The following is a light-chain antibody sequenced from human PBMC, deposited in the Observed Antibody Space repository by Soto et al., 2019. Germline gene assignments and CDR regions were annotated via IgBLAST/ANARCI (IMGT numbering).Light chain of an antibody. Sequence: QSVLTQPASVSGSPGQSITISFTGSSSDIGGYNYVSWYQQHPGRAPKLMIYEVTNRPSGVSHRFSGSKSGNTASLTISGLHAEDEADYYCTSYTSSSSLYVFGTGTKV. CDR3: TSYTSSSSLYV. CDR1: SSDIGGYNY. CDR2: EVT. V-gene: IGLV2-14*01. J-gene: IGLJ1*01.